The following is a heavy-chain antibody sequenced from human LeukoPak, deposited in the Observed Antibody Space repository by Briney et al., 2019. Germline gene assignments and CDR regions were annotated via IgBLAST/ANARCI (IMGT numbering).Heavy chain of an antibody. CDR3: ARAPLYSSGWTNYFDY. D-gene: IGHD6-19*01. Sequence: SVKVSCTASGGTFSSYAISWVRQAPGHGLEWMGGIIPISGTANYTQKFQGRVTITADKSTSTAYMELSSLRSEDTAVYYCARAPLYSSGWTNYFDYWGQGTLVTVSS. CDR1: GGTFSSYA. CDR2: IIPISGTA. V-gene: IGHV1-69*06. J-gene: IGHJ4*02.